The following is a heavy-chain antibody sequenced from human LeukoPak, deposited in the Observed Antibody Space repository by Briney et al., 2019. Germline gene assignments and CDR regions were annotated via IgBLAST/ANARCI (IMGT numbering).Heavy chain of an antibody. J-gene: IGHJ3*02. CDR2: IIPIFGTA. Sequence: SVKVSCKASGGTFSSYAISWVRQAPGQGLEWMGGIIPIFGTANYAQKFQGRVTITADESTSTAYMELSSLRSEDTAVYYCARDLTRKTIFHAFDIWGQGTMVTVSS. V-gene: IGHV1-69*13. D-gene: IGHD3-9*01. CDR3: ARDLTRKTIFHAFDI. CDR1: GGTFSSYA.